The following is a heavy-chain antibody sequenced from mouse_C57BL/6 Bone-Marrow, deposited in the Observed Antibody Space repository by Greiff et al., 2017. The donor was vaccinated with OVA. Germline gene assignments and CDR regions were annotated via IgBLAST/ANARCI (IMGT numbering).Heavy chain of an antibody. CDR1: GYTFTGYW. CDR2: IYPGSGST. V-gene: IGHV1-9*01. Sequence: QVQLQQSGAELMKPGASVKLSCKATGYTFTGYWIEWVKQRPGHGLEWIGEIYPGSGSTNYNEKFKGKATFTADTSSNTSYMQLSSLTTEDSAIYYGAKYLLSYGSSYWYFDVWGTGTTVTVSS. J-gene: IGHJ1*03. D-gene: IGHD1-1*01. CDR3: AKYLLSYGSSYWYFDV.